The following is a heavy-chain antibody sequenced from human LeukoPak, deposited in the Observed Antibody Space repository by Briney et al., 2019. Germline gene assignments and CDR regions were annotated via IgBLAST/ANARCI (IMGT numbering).Heavy chain of an antibody. CDR3: ARGPKYHIVVVTAISWAFDI. CDR2: IYHSGST. Sequence: SETLSLTCAVSGGSISSGGYSWSWIRQPPGKGLEWIGYIYHSGSTYYNPSLKSRVTISVDRSKNQFSLKLSSVTAADTAVYYCARGPKYHIVVVTAISWAFDIWGQGTMVTVSS. J-gene: IGHJ3*02. V-gene: IGHV4-30-2*01. CDR1: GGSISSGGYS. D-gene: IGHD2-21*02.